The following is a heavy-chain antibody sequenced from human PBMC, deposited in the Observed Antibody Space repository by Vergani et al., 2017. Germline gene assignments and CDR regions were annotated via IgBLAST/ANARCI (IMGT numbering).Heavy chain of an antibody. CDR2: ISAYNGNT. Sequence: QVQLVQSGSELKKPGASVKVSCKASGYTFTSYAMNWVRQAPGQGLEWMGWISAYNGNTNYAQKLQGRVTMTTDTSTSTAYMELRSLRSDDTAVYYCAREKKYSSSWLPFDYWGQGTLVTVSS. CDR1: GYTFTSYA. J-gene: IGHJ4*02. D-gene: IGHD6-13*01. V-gene: IGHV1-18*01. CDR3: AREKKYSSSWLPFDY.